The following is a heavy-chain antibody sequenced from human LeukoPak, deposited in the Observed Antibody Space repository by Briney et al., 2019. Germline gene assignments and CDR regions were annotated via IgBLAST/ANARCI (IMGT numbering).Heavy chain of an antibody. J-gene: IGHJ4*02. CDR3: ARRRWELEGNYFDY. D-gene: IGHD1-26*01. V-gene: IGHV4-39*01. CDR2: IYYSGST. Sequence: SETLSLTCTVSGGSNSSSSYYWGWIRQPPGKGLEWIGSIYYSGSTYYNPSLTSRVTISVDTFKNQFSLKLSSVTAADTAVYYCARRRWELEGNYFDYWGQGTLVTVSS. CDR1: GGSNSSSSYY.